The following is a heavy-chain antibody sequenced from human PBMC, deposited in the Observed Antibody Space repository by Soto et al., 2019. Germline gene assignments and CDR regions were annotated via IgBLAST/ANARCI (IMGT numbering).Heavy chain of an antibody. V-gene: IGHV4-34*01. CDR1: GGSSSGWY. D-gene: IGHD1-26*01. CDR2: ISSGST. CDR3: ARGPYSRGVGATNPSN. J-gene: IGHJ4*02. Sequence: SETLSLTCAVYGGSSSGWYWTWIRQSPVKGLEWIGEISSGSTNYNPSLKSRVTISADMSKNQFSLKLTSVTAADTAIYYCARGPYSRGVGATNPSNWGQGTQVTVS.